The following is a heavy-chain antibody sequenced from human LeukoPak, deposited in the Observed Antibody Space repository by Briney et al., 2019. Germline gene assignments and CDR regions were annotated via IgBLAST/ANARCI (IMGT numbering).Heavy chain of an antibody. Sequence: PGGSLRLSCVASGCNFRNYWMTWVRQAPGKGLEWVANIKHDGSEKQYADSVKGRFTISRDNSERSLFLQMKSLRTADTAVYYCARDPYENGGYGAFDIWGQGTIVSVSS. CDR2: IKHDGSEK. D-gene: IGHD3-22*01. J-gene: IGHJ3*02. CDR3: ARDPYENGGYGAFDI. CDR1: GCNFRNYW. V-gene: IGHV3-7*01.